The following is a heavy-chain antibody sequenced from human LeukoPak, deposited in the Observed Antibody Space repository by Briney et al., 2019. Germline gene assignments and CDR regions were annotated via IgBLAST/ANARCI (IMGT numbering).Heavy chain of an antibody. CDR3: ARGYYDSSGYQASDI. CDR1: GFSFSSCD. J-gene: IGHJ3*02. V-gene: IGHV3-33*01. CDR2: IWYDGSDE. Sequence: GRSLRLSCAASGFSFSSCDMHWVRQAPGKGLEWVAFIWYDGSDEYYADSVKGRFTISRDNSKNTLYLQMNSRRAEDTAVYYCARGYYDSSGYQASDIWGQGTMVTVSS. D-gene: IGHD3-22*01.